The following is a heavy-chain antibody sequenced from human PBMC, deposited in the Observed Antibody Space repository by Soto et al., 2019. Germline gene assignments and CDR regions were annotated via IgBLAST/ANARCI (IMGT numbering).Heavy chain of an antibody. CDR3: ARVMGSVDF. D-gene: IGHD1-26*01. V-gene: IGHV1-8*01. CDR1: GYTFSNYD. J-gene: IGHJ4*02. Sequence: QVQLVQSGAEVKKPGTSVRISCKTSGYTFSNYDINWVRQAAGQGLEWMGWMNPKSGYTGSARNFXXRXTXSRDTSMTTADMELSSLRSEDTAMYYCARVMGSVDFWGQGTLVTVSS. CDR2: MNPKSGYT.